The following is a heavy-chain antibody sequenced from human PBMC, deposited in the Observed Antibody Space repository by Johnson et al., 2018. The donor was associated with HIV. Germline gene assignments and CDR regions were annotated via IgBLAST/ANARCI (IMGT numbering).Heavy chain of an antibody. CDR1: GFTFSSYA. J-gene: IGHJ3*02. CDR3: AKEIMWDCGGDCWGAFDI. CDR2: ISGSGGRT. V-gene: IGHV3-23*01. D-gene: IGHD2-21*02. Sequence: VQLLESGGGLVQPGGSLRLSCAASGFTFSSYAMTWVRQAPGKGLEWVSTISGSGGRTYYIDSVKGRFTISRDSSKNTLYLQMNSLRAEDTAIYYCAKEIMWDCGGDCWGAFDIWGQGTMVTVSS.